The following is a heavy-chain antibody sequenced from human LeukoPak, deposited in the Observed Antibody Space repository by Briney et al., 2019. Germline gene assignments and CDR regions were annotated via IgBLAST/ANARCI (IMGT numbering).Heavy chain of an antibody. Sequence: GGSLRLSCEASGFTFSNSAMSWVRQAPGKGLEWVSGISASGHYTYNADSAKGRFTISRDNSKNTLYLQMNSLRAEDTALYYCAKDGSWGDYYFYFYIDVWGKGTTVTVSS. J-gene: IGHJ6*03. D-gene: IGHD3-16*01. V-gene: IGHV3-23*01. CDR1: GFTFSNSA. CDR2: ISASGHYT. CDR3: AKDGSWGDYYFYFYIDV.